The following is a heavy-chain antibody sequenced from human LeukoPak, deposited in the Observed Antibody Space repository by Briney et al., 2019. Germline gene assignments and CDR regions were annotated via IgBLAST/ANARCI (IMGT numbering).Heavy chain of an antibody. CDR2: INPNSGGT. J-gene: IGHJ5*02. V-gene: IGHV1-2*02. CDR1: GYTFTDYY. D-gene: IGHD4-17*01. Sequence: ASVKVSCKASGYTFTDYYMHWVRQAPGQGLEWMGWINPNSGGTNYAQKFQGRVTMTRDTSISTAYMELSRLRSDDTAVYYCARVGHYGDYAWDPWGQGTLVTVSS. CDR3: ARVGHYGDYAWDP.